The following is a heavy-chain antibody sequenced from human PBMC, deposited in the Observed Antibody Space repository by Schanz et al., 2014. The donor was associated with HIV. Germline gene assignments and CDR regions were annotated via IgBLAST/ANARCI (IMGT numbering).Heavy chain of an antibody. D-gene: IGHD3-16*01. CDR2: ISSSGSTR. V-gene: IGHV3-48*04. CDR1: GFSLNRYS. J-gene: IGHJ6*02. CDR3: ARDGGEV. Sequence: EVQMVESGGGLVQPGGSLRLSCAASGFSLNRYSVNWVRQTPGKVLEWISYISSSGSTRHYADSMKGRFTISRDNAKNSLFLQMESLRAEDTAVYYCARDGGEVWGQGTTVTVSS.